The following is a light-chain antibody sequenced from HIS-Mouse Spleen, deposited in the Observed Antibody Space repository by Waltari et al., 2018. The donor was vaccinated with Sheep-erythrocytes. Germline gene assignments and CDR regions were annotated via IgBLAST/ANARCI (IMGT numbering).Light chain of an antibody. CDR3: NSRDSRGNHLV. CDR1: RLRSYY. Sequence: SSELTQDPAVSVALGQTVRITCQGDRLRSYYASWYQQKPGQAPVLVIYGKNNRPSGIPDRFSGSSSGNTASLTITGAQAEDEADYYCNSRDSRGNHLVFGGGTKLTVL. J-gene: IGLJ3*02. CDR2: GKN. V-gene: IGLV3-19*01.